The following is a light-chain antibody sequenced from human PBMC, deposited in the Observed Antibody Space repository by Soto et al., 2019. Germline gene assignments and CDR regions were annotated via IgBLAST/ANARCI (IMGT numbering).Light chain of an antibody. CDR1: QTISSW. Sequence: DIQMTQSPSTLSGSVGDRVTIXXRASQTISSWLAWYQQKPGKAPKLXIYKASTLKSGVPSRFSGSGAGTEFTLTISSLQPDDFATYYCQHYKSYSEAFGQGTKVDIK. V-gene: IGKV1-5*03. CDR3: QHYKSYSEA. J-gene: IGKJ1*01. CDR2: KAS.